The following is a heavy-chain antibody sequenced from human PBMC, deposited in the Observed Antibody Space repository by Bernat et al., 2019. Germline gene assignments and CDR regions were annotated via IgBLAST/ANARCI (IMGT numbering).Heavy chain of an antibody. J-gene: IGHJ4*02. CDR2: INPSGGST. CDR3: ARADTMVRGVIITSIDY. CDR1: GYTFTSYY. D-gene: IGHD3-10*01. V-gene: IGHV1-46*03. Sequence: QVQLVQSGAEVKKPGASVKVSCKASGYTFTSYYMHWVRQAPGQGLEWMGIINPSGGSTSYAQKFQGRVTMTRDTSTSTVYMELSSLRSEVTAVYYCARADTMVRGVIITSIDYWGQGTLVTVSS.